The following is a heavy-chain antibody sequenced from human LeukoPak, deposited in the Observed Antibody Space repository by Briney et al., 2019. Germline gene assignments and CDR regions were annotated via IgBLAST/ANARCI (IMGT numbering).Heavy chain of an antibody. J-gene: IGHJ4*02. CDR3: AKGGDYDDLSGY. CDR1: GFTFRSYG. Sequence: GSLRLSCAASGFTFRSYGMHWVRQAPGKGLEWVAVISYDGSNKYYADSVKGRFTISRDNSKNTLYLQMNSLRAEDTAVYYCAKGGDYDDLSGYWGQGTLVTVSS. V-gene: IGHV3-30*18. D-gene: IGHD4-17*01. CDR2: ISYDGSNK.